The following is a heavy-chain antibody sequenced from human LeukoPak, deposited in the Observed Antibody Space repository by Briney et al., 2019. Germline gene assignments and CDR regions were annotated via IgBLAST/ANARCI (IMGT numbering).Heavy chain of an antibody. Sequence: PSETLSLTCTVSGGSISSYFWSWIRQPPGEGLEWIGYIYYSGSTNYNPSLKSRVTISVDTSKNQFSLKLSSVTAADTAVYYCARGGATVTTVFDYWGQGTLVTVSS. D-gene: IGHD4-17*01. CDR3: ARGGATVTTVFDY. V-gene: IGHV4-59*12. CDR1: GGSISSYF. J-gene: IGHJ4*02. CDR2: IYYSGST.